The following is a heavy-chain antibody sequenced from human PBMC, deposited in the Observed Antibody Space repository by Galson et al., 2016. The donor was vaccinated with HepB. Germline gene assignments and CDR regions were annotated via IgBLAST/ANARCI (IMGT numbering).Heavy chain of an antibody. J-gene: IGHJ3*01. D-gene: IGHD1-26*01. CDR3: ARDMDGDLGNADAVDL. CDR2: SCGTGGA. CDR1: GFYVANNY. Sequence: SLRLSCAASGFYVANNYMSWVRQAPGKGLEWVSVSCGTGGAYYADPEQGRFPISRDISKNTVYFQLHSLRVEDTAMYYCARDMDGDLGNADAVDLWGQGTMVIVSS. V-gene: IGHV3-53*01.